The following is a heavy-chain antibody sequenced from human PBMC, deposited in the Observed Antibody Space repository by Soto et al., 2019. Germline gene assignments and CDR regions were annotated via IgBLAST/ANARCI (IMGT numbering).Heavy chain of an antibody. D-gene: IGHD1-7*01. CDR2: LSSDGSGT. CDR1: GFSFSNYW. J-gene: IGHJ6*03. V-gene: IGHV3-74*01. CDR3: VRETTYGDYYYYYMDV. Sequence: EVQLEESGGGLVQPGGSLRLSRAASGFSFSNYWMYWVRQAPGKGLVWVSRLSSDGSGTHSAASVKGRFTISRDNAKDTLYLEMSGLRAEDTAVYSCVRETTYGDYYYYYMDVWGRGTAVTVSS.